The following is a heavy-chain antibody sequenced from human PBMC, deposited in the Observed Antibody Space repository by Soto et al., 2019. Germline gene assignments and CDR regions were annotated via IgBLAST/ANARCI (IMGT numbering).Heavy chain of an antibody. Sequence: SETLSLTCNVSGVSIIDTSYYWGWIRQPPGKGLEWIGTIYFNGNTFYNPSLKSRLTVSVDTSKNQISLRLTSVTAADTAVYYCARQGSYWGHGTLVTVSS. CDR2: IYFNGNT. J-gene: IGHJ4*01. V-gene: IGHV4-39*01. CDR1: GVSIIDTSYY. CDR3: ARQGSY.